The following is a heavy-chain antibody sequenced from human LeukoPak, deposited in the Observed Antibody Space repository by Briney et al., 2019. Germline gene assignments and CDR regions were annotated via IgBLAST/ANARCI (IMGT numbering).Heavy chain of an antibody. CDR3: AREDYYYGMDV. J-gene: IGHJ6*02. CDR1: GFTFLHYG. V-gene: IGHV3-23*01. CDR2: ISGGGRDGT. Sequence: QPGGSLRLSCAASGFTFLHYGMSWIRQAPGKGLEWVSAISGGGRDGTFYADSVKGRFTISRDNAKNSLYLQMNSLRAEDTAVYYCAREDYYYGMDVWGQGTTVTVSS.